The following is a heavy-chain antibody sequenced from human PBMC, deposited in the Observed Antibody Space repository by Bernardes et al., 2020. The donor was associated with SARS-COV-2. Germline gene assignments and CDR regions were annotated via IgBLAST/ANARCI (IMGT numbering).Heavy chain of an antibody. CDR3: AKDRRAEASTRGLGSFDP. CDR1: GFTFNNYA. CDR2: ISGSGGST. V-gene: IGHV3-23*01. D-gene: IGHD2-15*01. J-gene: IGHJ5*02. Sequence: GGSLRLSCTAAGFTFNNYAMSWVRRAPGKGLEWVSAISGSGGSTYYADSVKGRFTISRDNSKNTLYLQMNSLRAEDTAIYYCAKDRRAEASTRGLGSFDPWGQGTLVIVSS.